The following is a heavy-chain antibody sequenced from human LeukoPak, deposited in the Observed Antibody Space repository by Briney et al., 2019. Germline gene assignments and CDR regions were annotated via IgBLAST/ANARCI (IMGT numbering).Heavy chain of an antibody. V-gene: IGHV1-2*02. CDR3: ARYPIYGSGSYYLGY. CDR1: GYTFTDYY. Sequence: GASVKVSCKASGYTFTDYYIHWVRQAPGQGLEWMGWINPNSGDTNYAQKFQGRVTMTRDTSISTAYMELSRLRSDDTAVYYCARYPIYGSGSYYLGYWGQGTLVTVSS. J-gene: IGHJ4*02. CDR2: INPNSGDT. D-gene: IGHD3-10*01.